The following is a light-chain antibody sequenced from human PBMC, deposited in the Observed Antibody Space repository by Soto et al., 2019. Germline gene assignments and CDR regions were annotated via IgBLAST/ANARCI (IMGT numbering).Light chain of an antibody. CDR2: DAS. CDR1: QSISSW. V-gene: IGKV1-5*01. Sequence: DIQMTQSPSTLSASVGDRFTITCRASQSISSWLAWYQQKPGKAPKLLIYDASSLESGVPSRFSGSGSGTEFTLTISSLQPEDFATYYCQQYDSFPLTFGHGTRLEI. CDR3: QQYDSFPLT. J-gene: IGKJ5*01.